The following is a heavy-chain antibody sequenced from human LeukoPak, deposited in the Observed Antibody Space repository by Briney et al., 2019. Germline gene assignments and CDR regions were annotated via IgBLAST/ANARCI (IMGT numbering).Heavy chain of an antibody. CDR1: GLTFSTYS. Sequence: GGSPRLSCAASGLTFSTYSMNWVRQAPGKGLEWVSSISSSSSYIYYADSVKGRFTISRDNAKNSLYLQMNSLRAEDTAVYYCARDNTPSPLYGLYYYYYGMNVWGQGTTVTVSS. D-gene: IGHD3-3*01. CDR2: ISSSSSYI. CDR3: ARDNTPSPLYGLYYYYYGMNV. J-gene: IGHJ6*02. V-gene: IGHV3-21*01.